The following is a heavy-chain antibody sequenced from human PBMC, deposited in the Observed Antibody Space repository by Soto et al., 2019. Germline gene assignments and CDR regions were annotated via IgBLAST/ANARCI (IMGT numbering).Heavy chain of an antibody. J-gene: IGHJ4*01. CDR3: ARVAYSYGWIYDY. V-gene: IGHV3-7*01. CDR2: IKQDGSEK. CDR1: GFTFSNDC. D-gene: IGHD6-19*01. Sequence: GGSLRLSCAASGFTFSNDCMSWVLQAPGKGLQWVVNIKQDGSEKYYMDSVRGRFTVSRDNAKNSLFLQMNSLRAEDTAVYFCARVAYSYGWIYDYWGQGSLVTVSS.